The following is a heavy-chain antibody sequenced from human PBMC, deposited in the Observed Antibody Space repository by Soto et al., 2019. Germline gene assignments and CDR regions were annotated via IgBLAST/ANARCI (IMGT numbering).Heavy chain of an antibody. CDR2: IIPILGIA. CDR1: GGTFSSYT. Sequence: GASVKVSCKASGGTFSSYTISWGRQAPGQGLEWMGRIIPILGIANYAQKFQGRVTITADESTSTAYMELSSLRSEDTAVYYCASHIVVVTAIEYLDYWGQGTLVTVSS. D-gene: IGHD2-21*02. CDR3: ASHIVVVTAIEYLDY. J-gene: IGHJ4*02. V-gene: IGHV1-69*02.